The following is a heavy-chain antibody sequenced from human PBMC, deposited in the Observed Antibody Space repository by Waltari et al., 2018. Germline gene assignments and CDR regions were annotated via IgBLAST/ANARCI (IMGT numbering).Heavy chain of an antibody. Sequence: QVQLQESGPGLVKPSETLSLTCTVSGGSISSYYWSWIRQPAGKGLEWIGRIYTSGSTNYNPSLKSRVTMSGDTSKNQFSLKRSSVTAADTAVYYCVRTTVTTDPYYYYGMDVWGQGTTVTVSS. J-gene: IGHJ6*02. V-gene: IGHV4-4*07. CDR3: VRTTVTTDPYYYYGMDV. CDR2: IYTSGST. CDR1: GGSISSYY. D-gene: IGHD4-17*01.